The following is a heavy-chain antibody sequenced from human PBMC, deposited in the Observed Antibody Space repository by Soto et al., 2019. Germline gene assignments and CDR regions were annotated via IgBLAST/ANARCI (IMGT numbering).Heavy chain of an antibody. Sequence: ESGGGVVQPGRSLRLSCAASGFTFSSYAMHWVRQAPGKGLEWVAVISYDGSNKYYADSVKGRFTISRDNSKNTLYLQMNGLRAEDTAVYYCARDKSPYSSGWHNRHFDYWGQGTLVTVSS. CDR3: ARDKSPYSSGWHNRHFDY. J-gene: IGHJ4*02. CDR2: ISYDGSNK. CDR1: GFTFSSYA. V-gene: IGHV3-30-3*01. D-gene: IGHD6-19*01.